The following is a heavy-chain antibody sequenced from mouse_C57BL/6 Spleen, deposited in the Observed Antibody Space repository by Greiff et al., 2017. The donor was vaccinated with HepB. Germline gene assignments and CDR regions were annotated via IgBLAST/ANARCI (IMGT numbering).Heavy chain of an antibody. Sequence: VQGVESGPELVKPGASVKLSCKASGYTFTSYDINWVTQRPGQGLEWIGLIYTSYGSTKYNEKFKGKATLTVDTYSSTAYMELHSLTSEDSAVYFCARGGITTVVATRWYFDVWGTGTTVTVSS. D-gene: IGHD1-1*01. V-gene: IGHV1-85*01. CDR3: ARGGITTVVATRWYFDV. CDR2: IYTSYGST. J-gene: IGHJ1*03. CDR1: GYTFTSYD.